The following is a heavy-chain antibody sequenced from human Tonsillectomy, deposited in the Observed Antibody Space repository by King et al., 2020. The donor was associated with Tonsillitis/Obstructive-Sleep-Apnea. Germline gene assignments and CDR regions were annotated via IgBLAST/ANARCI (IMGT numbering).Heavy chain of an antibody. CDR2: IRGDGGTS. J-gene: IGHJ4*02. D-gene: IGHD1-1*01. CDR3: AKGDYDSTGNYFDS. CDR1: GFTFSDYA. Sequence: QLVQSGGGLKQPGGSLRLSCSASGFTFSDYAMSWVRQAPGKGLEWVAGIRGDGGTSYIADSVEGRFSMSRDNPKNTLYLHMISLRVDDTAVYYCAKGDYDSTGNYFDSWGQGTLVTVSS. V-gene: IGHV3-23*04.